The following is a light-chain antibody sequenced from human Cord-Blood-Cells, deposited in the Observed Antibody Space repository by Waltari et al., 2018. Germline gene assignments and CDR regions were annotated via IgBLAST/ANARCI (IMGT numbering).Light chain of an antibody. CDR3: QQRSNWPSFT. CDR2: DVS. CDR1: QSVSSS. Sequence: EIVLTQSPATLSLSPGERATLSCRASQSVSSSLAWYQQKPGQAPRLLIYDVSNRATGIPARFSGSGSGTDFTLTISSLEPEDFAVYYCQQRSNWPSFTFGPGTKVDIK. V-gene: IGKV3-11*01. J-gene: IGKJ3*01.